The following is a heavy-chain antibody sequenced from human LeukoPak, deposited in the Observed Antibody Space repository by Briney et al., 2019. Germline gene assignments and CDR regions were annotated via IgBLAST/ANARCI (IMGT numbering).Heavy chain of an antibody. V-gene: IGHV1-2*02. J-gene: IGHJ4*02. Sequence: ASVKVSCKASGYTFTGYDMHWVRQAPGQGLDWMGRSNPNSGGTNYAQKFQGRVTMTRDTSIGTAYLELSRLRSDDTAVYYCARIPSGYYAYFDFXXQGTLVTVXS. CDR3: ARIPSGYYAYFDF. CDR1: GYTFTGYD. D-gene: IGHD3-22*01. CDR2: SNPNSGGT.